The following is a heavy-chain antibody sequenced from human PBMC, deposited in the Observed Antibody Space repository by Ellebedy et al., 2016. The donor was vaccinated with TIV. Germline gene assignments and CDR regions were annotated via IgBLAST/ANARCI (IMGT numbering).Heavy chain of an antibody. CDR2: IIPMFGVT. CDR1: GGTFGNHP. CDR3: VARDDYHYGMDV. J-gene: IGHJ6*02. Sequence: ASVKVSCKASGGTFGNHPLSWVRQAPGQGLEWLGRIIPMFGVTDTAQMLQGRLTITADESTSTAHMELSGLRPEDTAVYYCVARDDYHYGMDVWGQGTTVTVSS. V-gene: IGHV1-69*13. D-gene: IGHD3-10*01.